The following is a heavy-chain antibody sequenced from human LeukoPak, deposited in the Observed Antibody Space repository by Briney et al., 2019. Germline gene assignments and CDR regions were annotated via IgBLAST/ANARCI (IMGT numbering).Heavy chain of an antibody. V-gene: IGHV4-59*01. Sequence: SETLSPTCTVSGGSISSYYWSWIRQPPGKGLEWIGYIYYSGSTNYNPSLKSRVTISVDTSKNQFSLKLSSVTAADTAVYYCARALYSYGYWYFDLWGRGTLVTVSS. J-gene: IGHJ2*01. CDR1: GGSISSYY. CDR3: ARALYSYGYWYFDL. CDR2: IYYSGST. D-gene: IGHD5-18*01.